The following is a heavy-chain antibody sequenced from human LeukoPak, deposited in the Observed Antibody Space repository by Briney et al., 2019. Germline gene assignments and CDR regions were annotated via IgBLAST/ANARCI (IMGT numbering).Heavy chain of an antibody. J-gene: IGHJ6*03. CDR2: IYHSGST. V-gene: IGHV4-38-2*02. Sequence: SETLSLTCTVSGYSISSGYYWGWIRQPPGKGLEWIGSIYHSGSTYYNPSLKSRVTISVDTSKNQFSLKLSSVTAADTAVYYCARDREVRGVTAYYHYYYMDVWGKGTTVTVSS. D-gene: IGHD3-10*01. CDR1: GYSISSGYY. CDR3: ARDREVRGVTAYYHYYYMDV.